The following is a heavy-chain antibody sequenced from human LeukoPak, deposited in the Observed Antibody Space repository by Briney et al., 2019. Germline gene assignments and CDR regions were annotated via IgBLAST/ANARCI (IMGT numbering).Heavy chain of an antibody. J-gene: IGHJ4*02. Sequence: QTGGSLRLSCAASGFTFSSYGMHWVRQAPGKGLEWVAFIRYDGSNKYYADSVKGRLTISRDNSKNTLYLQMNSLRAEDTAVYYCATDLAIYGGKPFDYWGQGTLVTVSS. CDR3: ATDLAIYGGKPFDY. V-gene: IGHV3-30*02. D-gene: IGHD4-23*01. CDR2: IRYDGSNK. CDR1: GFTFSSYG.